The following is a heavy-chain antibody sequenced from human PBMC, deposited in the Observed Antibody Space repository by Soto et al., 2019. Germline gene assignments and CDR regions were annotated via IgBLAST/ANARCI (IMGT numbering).Heavy chain of an antibody. CDR1: GFTFEDSV. D-gene: IGHD3-3*01. J-gene: IGHJ6*02. V-gene: IGHV3-9*01. CDR3: AKDMAHYDFWGNNERALDV. Sequence: PGGSLRLSCAASGFTFEDSVMHWVRQAPGKGLEWVSGRSWNSDIRAYADSVKGRFTISRDNAKDSVYLQMSSLRAEDTALYYCAKDMAHYDFWGNNERALDVWGQGTTGTVSS. CDR2: RSWNSDIR.